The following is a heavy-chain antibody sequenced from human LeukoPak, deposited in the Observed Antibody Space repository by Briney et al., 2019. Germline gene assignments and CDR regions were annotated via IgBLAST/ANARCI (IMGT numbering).Heavy chain of an antibody. V-gene: IGHV1-2*02. J-gene: IGHJ6*03. Sequence: ASVKVSCKASGYTFTCYYMHWVRQAPGQGLEWMGWINPNSGGTNYAQKFQGRVTMTRDTSISTAYMELSRLRSDDTAVYYCARAVSPPARYYDILTGYYGQGYYYMDVWGKGTMVTISS. CDR3: ARAVSPPARYYDILTGYYGQGYYYMDV. D-gene: IGHD3-9*01. CDR1: GYTFTCYY. CDR2: INPNSGGT.